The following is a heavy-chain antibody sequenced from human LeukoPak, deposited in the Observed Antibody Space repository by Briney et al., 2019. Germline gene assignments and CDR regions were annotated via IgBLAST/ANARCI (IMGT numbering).Heavy chain of an antibody. CDR1: GFTFSNAW. V-gene: IGHV3-15*01. CDR2: IKRKADGETT. J-gene: IGHJ3*02. Sequence: PGGSLRLSCAASGFTFSNAWMSWVRQAPGKGLEWVGHIKRKADGETTAYAAPVKGRFTISRDDSKNTLYLQMNSLKTEDTAVYYCIKSDYGDYLNAFDIWGQGTMVTVSS. D-gene: IGHD4-17*01. CDR3: IKSDYGDYLNAFDI.